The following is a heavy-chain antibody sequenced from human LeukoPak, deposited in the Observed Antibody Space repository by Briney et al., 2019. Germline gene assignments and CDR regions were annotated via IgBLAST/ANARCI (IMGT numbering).Heavy chain of an antibody. CDR3: ARGSGLAVPTFDY. V-gene: IGHV3-7*03. J-gene: IGHJ4*02. CDR1: GFIFNDFW. Sequence: AGSLRLSCTASGFIFNDFWMSWVRQAPGEGLEWVANIRQDGGAKNYVDSVKGRFTISRDNSKNTLYLQMNSLRAEDTAVYCCARGSGLAVPTFDYWGQGTLVTVSS. D-gene: IGHD6-19*01. CDR2: IRQDGGAK.